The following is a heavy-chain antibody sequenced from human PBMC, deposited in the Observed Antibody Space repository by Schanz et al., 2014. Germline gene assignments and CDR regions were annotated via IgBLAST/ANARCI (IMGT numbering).Heavy chain of an antibody. CDR2: MSGSGSTA. V-gene: IGHV3-23*01. Sequence: EVQLLESGGGLVQPGGSLRLSCAGSGFTFSSYAMSWVRQAPGKGLEWVSGMSGSGSTADYADSVKGRFTISRDNSKNTVNLQMNSLRAEDTAVYYCARPSDSSWYMDVWGKGTTVTVSS. CDR3: ARPSDSSWYMDV. D-gene: IGHD2-21*02. J-gene: IGHJ6*03. CDR1: GFTFSSYA.